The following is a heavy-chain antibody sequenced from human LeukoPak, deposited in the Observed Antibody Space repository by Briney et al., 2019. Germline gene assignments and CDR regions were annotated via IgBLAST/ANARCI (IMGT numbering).Heavy chain of an antibody. V-gene: IGHV3-53*01. CDR2: LYSGGAT. D-gene: IGHD6-19*01. J-gene: IGHJ4*02. CDR3: TKLKGWYGEGFFDY. CDR1: GFTVSSNY. Sequence: GGSLRLSCAASGFTVSSNYRSWVRQPAGKGLEWVSVLYSGGATFYAASVKGRFTISRDTSKNTLYLQMNDLRADDTAVYYCTKLKGWYGEGFFDYWGQGTLVTVSS.